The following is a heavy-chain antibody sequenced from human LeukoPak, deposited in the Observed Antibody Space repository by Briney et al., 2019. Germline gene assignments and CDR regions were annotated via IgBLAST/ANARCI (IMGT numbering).Heavy chain of an antibody. V-gene: IGHV3-23*01. Sequence: GGSLRLSCAASGFSFSTFAMTWVRQAPGKGLEWVSGMIGGGNTYYADSVKGRFTISRDNSKNKGYLQMNSLRVEDTAIYYCAKDLHYNDGRWEFDPWGQGTLVTVSS. CDR2: MIGGGNT. CDR1: GFSFSTFA. J-gene: IGHJ5*02. D-gene: IGHD5-24*01. CDR3: AKDLHYNDGRWEFDP.